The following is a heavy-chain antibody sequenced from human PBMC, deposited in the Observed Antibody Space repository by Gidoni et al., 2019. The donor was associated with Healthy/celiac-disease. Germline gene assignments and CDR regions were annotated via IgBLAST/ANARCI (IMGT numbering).Heavy chain of an antibody. CDR2: ISYDGSNK. J-gene: IGHJ4*02. D-gene: IGHD4-17*01. CDR1: GFTFSSYA. V-gene: IGHV3-30-3*01. Sequence: QVQLVESGGGVVQPGRSLRLSCAASGFTFSSYAMHWVRQAPGKGLEWVAVISYDGSNKYYADSVKGRFTISRDNSKNTLYLQMNSLRAEDTAVYYCARDPTSRYGDSFDYWGQGTLVTVSS. CDR3: ARDPTSRYGDSFDY.